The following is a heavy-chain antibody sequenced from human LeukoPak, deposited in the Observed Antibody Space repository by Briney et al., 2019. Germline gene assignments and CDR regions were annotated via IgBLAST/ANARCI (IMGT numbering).Heavy chain of an antibody. CDR1: GFTFSSDA. CDR3: ARGFGELFPSHFDY. J-gene: IGHJ4*02. CDR2: ISSSSSYI. V-gene: IGHV3-21*01. Sequence: GGSLRLSCAASGFTFSSDAMSWVRQVPGKGLEWVSSISSSSSYIYYADSVKGRSTISRDNAKNSLYLQMNSLRAEDTAVYYCARGFGELFPSHFDYWGQGTLVTVSS. D-gene: IGHD3-10*01.